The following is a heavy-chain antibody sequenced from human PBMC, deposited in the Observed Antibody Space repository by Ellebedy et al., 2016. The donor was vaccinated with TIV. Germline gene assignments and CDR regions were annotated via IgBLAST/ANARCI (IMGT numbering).Heavy chain of an antibody. D-gene: IGHD4-17*01. V-gene: IGHV3-64D*06. CDR3: VKDSTNPKDYGRFDY. J-gene: IGHJ4*02. Sequence: GGSLRLSXSASGFTFSSYAMHWVRQAPGKGLEYVSAISSNGGSTYYADSVKGRFTISRDNSKNTLYLQMSSLRAEDTAVYYCVKDSTNPKDYGRFDYWGQGTLVTVSS. CDR1: GFTFSSYA. CDR2: ISSNGGST.